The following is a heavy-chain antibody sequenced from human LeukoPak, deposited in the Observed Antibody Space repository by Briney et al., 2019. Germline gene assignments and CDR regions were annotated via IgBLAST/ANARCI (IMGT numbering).Heavy chain of an antibody. CDR3: ARSLQNFDY. Sequence: SETLSLTCAVYGGSFSGYYWSWIRQPPGKGLEWIGEINHSGSTNYNPSLKSRVTISVDTSKNQFSLKLSSVTAADTAVYYCARSLQNFDYWGQGTLVTVSS. J-gene: IGHJ4*02. V-gene: IGHV4-34*01. CDR1: GGSFSGYY. CDR2: INHSGST. D-gene: IGHD4-4*01.